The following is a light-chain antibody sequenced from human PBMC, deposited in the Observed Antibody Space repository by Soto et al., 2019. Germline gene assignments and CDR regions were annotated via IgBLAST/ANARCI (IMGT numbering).Light chain of an antibody. CDR2: GAS. V-gene: IGKV3-20*01. J-gene: IGKJ2*01. Sequence: EIVLTQSPGTLSLSPGERATLSCRASQSVSNNYLAWYQQKPGQAPRLLIYGASNRATGIPDRFSGSGSGTDFTLTISRLEPEDFATYYCQRYNDFQYVFGQGTKL. CDR3: QRYNDFQYV. CDR1: QSVSNNY.